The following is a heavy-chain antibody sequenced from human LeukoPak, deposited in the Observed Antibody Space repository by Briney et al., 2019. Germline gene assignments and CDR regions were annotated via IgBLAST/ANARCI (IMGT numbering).Heavy chain of an antibody. CDR2: IWYDGSNK. Sequence: GGSLRLSCAASGFTFSSYGMHWVRQAPGKGLEWVAVIWYDGSNKYYADSVKGRFTISRDNSKNSLYLQMNSLRDEDTVVYYCARDTPAYWGQGTLATVSS. J-gene: IGHJ4*02. V-gene: IGHV3-33*01. CDR1: GFTFSSYG. CDR3: ARDTPAY.